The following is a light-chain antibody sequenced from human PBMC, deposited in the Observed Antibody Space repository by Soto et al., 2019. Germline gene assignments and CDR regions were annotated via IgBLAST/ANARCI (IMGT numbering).Light chain of an antibody. CDR1: QSISSN. CDR3: QQYSSWPLT. J-gene: IGKJ1*01. V-gene: IGKV3-15*01. Sequence: EIVMTQSPATLSVSPGERATLSCRASQSISSNLAWYQQKPGQAPRLLTYDAYFRPTGIPARFSGSGSGTDFALTISSLQSEDSAVYYCQQYSSWPLTFGLGTKVEIK. CDR2: DAY.